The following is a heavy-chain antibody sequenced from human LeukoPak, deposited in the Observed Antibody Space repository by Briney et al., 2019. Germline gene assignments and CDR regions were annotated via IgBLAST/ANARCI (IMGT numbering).Heavy chain of an antibody. J-gene: IGHJ6*02. V-gene: IGHV4-34*01. CDR3: ARTFITIFGVVFEPPPKTDYGMDV. CDR1: GGSFSGYY. D-gene: IGHD3-3*01. CDR2: INHSGST. Sequence: PSETLSLTCAVYGGSFSGYYWSWIRQPPGKGLEWIGEINHSGSTNYNPSLKSRVTISVDTSKNQFSLKLSSVTAADTAVYYCARTFITIFGVVFEPPPKTDYGMDVWGQGTTVTVSS.